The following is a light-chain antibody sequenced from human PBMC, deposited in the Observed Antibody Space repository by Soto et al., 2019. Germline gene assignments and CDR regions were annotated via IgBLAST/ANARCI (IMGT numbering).Light chain of an antibody. CDR2: DAS. Sequence: EIVMTHSPATLSKNPGEGATLSCKASQNVYNNLAWYQQRPGQPPRLLIYDASTRATGISARFSGSGYGTEFTLTISSLQSEDFAVYFCQQCRNWPLTFGGGTKVDIK. J-gene: IGKJ4*01. V-gene: IGKV3-15*01. CDR1: QNVYNN. CDR3: QQCRNWPLT.